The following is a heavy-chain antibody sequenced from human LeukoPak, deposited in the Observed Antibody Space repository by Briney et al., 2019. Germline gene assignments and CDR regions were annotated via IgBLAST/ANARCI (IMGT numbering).Heavy chain of an antibody. J-gene: IGHJ1*01. CDR3: GREGIAVAATGAVQH. D-gene: IGHD6-13*01. CDR1: GGSISSYY. V-gene: IGHV4-59*12. CDR2: IYYSGST. Sequence: SETLSLTCTVSGGSISSYYWSWIRQPPGKGLEWIGYIYYSGSTNYNPSLKSRVTISVDTSKNQFSQKLTSVTAADTAVYYCGREGIAVAATGAVQHWGQGTLVTVSS.